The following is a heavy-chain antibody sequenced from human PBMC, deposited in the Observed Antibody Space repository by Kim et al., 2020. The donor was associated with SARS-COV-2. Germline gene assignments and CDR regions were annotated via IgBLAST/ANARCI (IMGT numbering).Heavy chain of an antibody. D-gene: IGHD3-9*01. CDR3: ARAEAPSLINDILTNYY. J-gene: IGHJ6*01. V-gene: IGHV3-21*01. CDR1: GFTFSNYN. CDR2: ISSSTSYI. Sequence: GGSLRLSCSASGFTFSNYNMNWVRQAPGKGLEWVSSISSSTSYIYYADSLKGRFTISRDNAKNSLYLQINSLSAEDTAVYYCARAEAPSLINDILTNYY.